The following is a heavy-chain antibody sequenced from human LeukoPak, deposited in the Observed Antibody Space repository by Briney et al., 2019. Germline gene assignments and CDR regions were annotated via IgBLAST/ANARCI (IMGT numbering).Heavy chain of an antibody. J-gene: IGHJ6*04. CDR3: ARDSHPVTKGLYYYGMDV. D-gene: IGHD4-17*01. Sequence: ASVNVSCKPSGYILTSYGMHWVRQAPGQRLEWMGWINAGNGNTKSTQRFQGRVTITRETSAKTAYMELSGLRSEDTAVYYCARDSHPVTKGLYYYGMDVWGKGTTVTVSS. CDR1: GYILTSYG. V-gene: IGHV1-3*01. CDR2: INAGNGNT.